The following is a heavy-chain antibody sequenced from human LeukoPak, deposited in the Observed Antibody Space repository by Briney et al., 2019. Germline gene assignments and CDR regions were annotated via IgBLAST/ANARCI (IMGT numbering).Heavy chain of an antibody. CDR2: VSGSGGST. Sequence: PGGSLRLSCAASGFTFSSYAMSWVRQAPGKGLEWVSAVSGSGGSTYYADSVKGRFTISRDNSKNTLYLQMNSLRAEDTAVYHCAKDGRRYFDWLSSFGYYYYYMDVWGKGTTVTVSS. CDR1: GFTFSSYA. CDR3: AKDGRRYFDWLSSFGYYYYYMDV. D-gene: IGHD3-9*01. J-gene: IGHJ6*03. V-gene: IGHV3-23*01.